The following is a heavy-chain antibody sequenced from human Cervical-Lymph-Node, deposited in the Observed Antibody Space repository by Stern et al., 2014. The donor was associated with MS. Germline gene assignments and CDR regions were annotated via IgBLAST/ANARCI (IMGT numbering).Heavy chain of an antibody. CDR3: ARGRAIVGLDY. J-gene: IGHJ4*02. D-gene: IGHD1-26*01. V-gene: IGHV3-30*04. Sequence: VQLVESGGGVVQPGRSLRLSCAASGFTFSSYAMYWVRQAPGKGLEWVTVISYDGGTKYYADSVKGRFTVSRDNSKSTFDLQMSSLRPEDTAVYYCARGRAIVGLDYWGQGTLGTVSS. CDR1: GFTFSSYA. CDR2: ISYDGGTK.